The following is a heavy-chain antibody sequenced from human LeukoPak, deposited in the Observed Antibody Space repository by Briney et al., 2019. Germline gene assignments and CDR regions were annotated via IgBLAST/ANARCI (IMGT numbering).Heavy chain of an antibody. CDR2: IYYSGST. J-gene: IGHJ4*02. V-gene: IGHV4-59*08. CDR1: GGSISSYY. D-gene: IGHD6-19*01. Sequence: PSETLSLTCTVSGGSISSYYWSWIRQHPGKGLEWIGYIYYSGSTNYNPSLKSRVTTSVDTSKNQFSLKLSSVTAADTAVYYCASTSVAGPYFDYWGQGTRVTVSS. CDR3: ASTSVAGPYFDY.